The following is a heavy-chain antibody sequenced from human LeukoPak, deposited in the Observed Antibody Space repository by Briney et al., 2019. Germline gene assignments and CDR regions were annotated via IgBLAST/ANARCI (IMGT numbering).Heavy chain of an antibody. J-gene: IGHJ3*02. CDR3: ARSLKVSAALDVFDI. D-gene: IGHD2-2*01. Sequence: GGSMRLSCAASEFTFSSHSMNWVRQAPGKGLEWVSSISRSGGSIYYADSLKGRFTISRDNAKNSLYLQMNSLRAEDTAVYFCARSLKVSAALDVFDIWGQGTMVTVSS. CDR2: ISRSGGSI. V-gene: IGHV3-21*01. CDR1: EFTFSSHS.